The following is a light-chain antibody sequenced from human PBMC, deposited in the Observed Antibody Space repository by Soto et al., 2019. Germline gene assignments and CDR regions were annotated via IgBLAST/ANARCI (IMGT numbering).Light chain of an antibody. J-gene: IGLJ1*01. V-gene: IGLV2-11*01. CDR1: SLNIGSNS. Sequence: QSVLTHSPSASGTPGQMVTISCSGSSLNIGSNSVFWYQHHPGKAPKLLIYDVNKRPSGVPDRFSGSKFGNTASLTISGLQADDEANFYCCSYAGSYDYVFGTGTKGNVL. CDR2: DVN. CDR3: CSYAGSYDYV.